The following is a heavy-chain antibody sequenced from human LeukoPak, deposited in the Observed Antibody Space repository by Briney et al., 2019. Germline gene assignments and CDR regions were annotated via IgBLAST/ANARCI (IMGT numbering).Heavy chain of an antibody. CDR1: GGSISSYY. J-gene: IGHJ4*02. V-gene: IGHV4-39*01. CDR2: IYYSGST. D-gene: IGHD1-1*01. CDR3: ARRGSKGEELDY. Sequence: SETLSLTCTVSGGSISSYYWGWIRQPPGKGLEWIGSIYYSGSTYYNPSLKSRVTISVDTSKNQFSLKLSSVTAADTAVYYCARRGSKGEELDYWGQGTLVTVSS.